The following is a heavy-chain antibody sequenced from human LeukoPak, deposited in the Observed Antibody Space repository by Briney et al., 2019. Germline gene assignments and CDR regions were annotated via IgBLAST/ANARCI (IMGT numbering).Heavy chain of an antibody. Sequence: PGGSLRLSCAASGFTFSSYSMNWVRQAPGKGLEWVSSISSSSSYINYADSVKGRFTISRDNAKNSLYLQMNSLRAEDTAVYYCARTMTSDAFDIWGQGTMVTVSS. J-gene: IGHJ3*02. V-gene: IGHV3-21*01. D-gene: IGHD3-3*01. CDR3: ARTMTSDAFDI. CDR2: ISSSSSYI. CDR1: GFTFSSYS.